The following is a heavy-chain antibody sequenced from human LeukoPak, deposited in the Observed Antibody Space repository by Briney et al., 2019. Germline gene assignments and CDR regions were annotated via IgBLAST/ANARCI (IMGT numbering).Heavy chain of an antibody. CDR1: GFTFSSYW. CDR3: ARPYSSGWYGYGWYFDL. D-gene: IGHD6-19*01. Sequence: GGSLRLSCAASGFTFSSYWMSWVRQAPGKGLEWVANIKQDGSEKYYVDSVKGRFTISRDNAKNSLYLQMSSLRAEDTAVYYCARPYSSGWYGYGWYFDLWGRGTLVTVSS. CDR2: IKQDGSEK. J-gene: IGHJ2*01. V-gene: IGHV3-7*01.